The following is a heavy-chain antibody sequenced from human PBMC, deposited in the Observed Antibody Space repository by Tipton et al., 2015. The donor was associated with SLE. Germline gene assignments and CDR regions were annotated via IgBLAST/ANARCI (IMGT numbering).Heavy chain of an antibody. J-gene: IGHJ4*02. Sequence: LRLSCAASGFTFSTYSMNWVRQAPGKGLEWIGSIYYSGSTYYNPSLKSRVTISVDTSKNQFSLKLSSVTAADTAVYYCARPLGRVGPGGFDYWGQGTLVTVSS. CDR1: GFTFSTYSMN. CDR3: ARPLGRVGPGGFDY. D-gene: IGHD3-10*01. CDR2: IYYSGST. V-gene: IGHV4-39*01.